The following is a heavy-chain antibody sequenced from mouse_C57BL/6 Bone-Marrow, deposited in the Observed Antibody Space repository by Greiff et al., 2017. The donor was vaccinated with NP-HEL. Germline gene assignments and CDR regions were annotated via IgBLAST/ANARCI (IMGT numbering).Heavy chain of an antibody. CDR3: ERRDSNYPFWYFDV. J-gene: IGHJ1*03. D-gene: IGHD2-5*01. V-gene: IGHV1-72*01. Sequence: QVQLQQPGAELVKPGASVKLSCKASGYTFTSYWMHWVKQRPGRGLEWIGRIEPNSGGTKSNEKFKSKATLTVDKPSSTAYMQLSSLTSEDSAVYYCERRDSNYPFWYFDVWGTGTTVTVSS. CDR1: GYTFTSYW. CDR2: IEPNSGGT.